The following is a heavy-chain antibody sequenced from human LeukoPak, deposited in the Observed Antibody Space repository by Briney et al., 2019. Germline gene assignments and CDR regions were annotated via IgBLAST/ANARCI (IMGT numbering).Heavy chain of an antibody. CDR1: GFTFSSYS. CDR3: ASPPKGYSYGYSA. CDR2: ISSSGSTI. V-gene: IGHV3-48*04. D-gene: IGHD5-18*01. Sequence: TGGSLRLSCAASGFTFSSYSMNWVRQAPGKGLEWVSYISSSGSTIYYADSVKGRFTISRDNAKNSLYLQMNSLRAEDTAVYYCASPPKGYSYGYSAWGQGTLVTVSS. J-gene: IGHJ5*02.